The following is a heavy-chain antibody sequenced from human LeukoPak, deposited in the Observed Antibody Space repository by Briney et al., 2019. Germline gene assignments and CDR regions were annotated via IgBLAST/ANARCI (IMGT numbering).Heavy chain of an antibody. CDR3: ARGVGSGSYFEYYYYKDV. V-gene: IGHV4-59*01. CDR2: IYYSGST. Sequence: PGGSLRLSCAASGFTFSSYSMNWVRQAPGKGLEWIGYIYYSGSTNYNPSLKSRVTISVDTSKNQFSLKLSSVTAADTAVYYCARGVGSGSYFEYYYYKDVWGKGTTVTVSS. J-gene: IGHJ6*03. D-gene: IGHD3-10*01. CDR1: GFTFSSYS.